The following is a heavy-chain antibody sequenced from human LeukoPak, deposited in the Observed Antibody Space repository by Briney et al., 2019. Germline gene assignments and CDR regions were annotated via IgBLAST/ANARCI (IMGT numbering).Heavy chain of an antibody. J-gene: IGHJ4*02. D-gene: IGHD3-22*01. CDR3: ASSYYDSSGGPFDY. CDR1: GGSFSGYY. Sequence: SETLSLTCAVYGGSFSGYYWSWIRQPPGKGLEWIGEINHSGSTNYNPSLKSRVTISVDTSKNQFSLKLSSVTAADTAVYYCASSYYDSSGGPFDYWGQGTLVTVSS. CDR2: INHSGST. V-gene: IGHV4-34*01.